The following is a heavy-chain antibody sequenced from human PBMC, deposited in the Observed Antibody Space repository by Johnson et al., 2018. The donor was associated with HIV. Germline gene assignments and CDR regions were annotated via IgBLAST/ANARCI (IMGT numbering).Heavy chain of an antibody. CDR2: VSAGGDHT. D-gene: IGHD2-2*03. V-gene: IGHV3-23*04. CDR3: ARWMRGAFEV. CDR1: GFTFSSYA. Sequence: VQLVESGGGVVQPGGSLRLSCAASGFTFSSYAMDWVRQTTGKGLAWVSAVSAGGDHTYYADSVEGRFTISRDNSKNTLYLQMNSLRAEDTAVYYCARWMRGAFEVWGTGTMVTVSS. J-gene: IGHJ3*01.